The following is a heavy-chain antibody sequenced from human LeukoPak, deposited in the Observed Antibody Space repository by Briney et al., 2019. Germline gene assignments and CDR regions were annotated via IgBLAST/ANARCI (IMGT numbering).Heavy chain of an antibody. CDR2: ISYDGSNK. CDR3: ANNGPTYYYYYMDV. V-gene: IGHV3-30*18. CDR1: GFTFSSYD. Sequence: GGSLRLSCAASGFTFSSYDVHWVRQAPGKGLERVAVISYDGSNKYYADSVKGRFTISRDNSKNTLYLQMNSLRAEDTAVYYCANNGPTYYYYYMDVWGKGTTVTVSS. J-gene: IGHJ6*03.